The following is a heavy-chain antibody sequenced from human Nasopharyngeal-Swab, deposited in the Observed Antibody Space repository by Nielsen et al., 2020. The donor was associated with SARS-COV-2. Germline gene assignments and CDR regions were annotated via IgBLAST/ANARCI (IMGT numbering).Heavy chain of an antibody. CDR2: ISYDGSNK. Sequence: LKISCAASGFTFSSYAMHWVRQAPGKGLEWVAVISYDGSNKYYADSVKGRFTISRDNSKNTLYLQMNSLRAEDTAVYYCARGLAVAGSRAFDIWGQGTMVTVSS. CDR1: GFTFSSYA. CDR3: ARGLAVAGSRAFDI. V-gene: IGHV3-30-3*01. D-gene: IGHD6-19*01. J-gene: IGHJ3*02.